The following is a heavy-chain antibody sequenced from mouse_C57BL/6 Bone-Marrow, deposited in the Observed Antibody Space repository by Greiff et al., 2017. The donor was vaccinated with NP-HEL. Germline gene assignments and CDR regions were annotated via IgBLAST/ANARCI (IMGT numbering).Heavy chain of an antibody. CDR3: ARGDYGSSYVERWCVY. CDR1: GYTFTSYW. D-gene: IGHD1-1*01. CDR2: IDPSDSYT. V-gene: IGHV1-59*01. J-gene: IGHJ3*01. Sequence: VQLQQPGAELVRPGTSVKLSCKASGYTFTSYWMHWVKQRPGQGLEWIGVIDPSDSYTNYNQKFKGKATLTVDTSSSTAYMQLSSLTSEDSAVYYCARGDYGSSYVERWCVYRGQGTLGTVSA.